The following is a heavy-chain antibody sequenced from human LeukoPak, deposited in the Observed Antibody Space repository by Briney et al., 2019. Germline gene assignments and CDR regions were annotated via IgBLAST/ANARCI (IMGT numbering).Heavy chain of an antibody. Sequence: SETLSLTCTVSGGSISSSSYYWGWIRQPPGKGLEWIVSIYYRGSTYYNPSLKSRVTISVDTSKNQLSLRLSSVTAADTAVYYCARHGSTDYFDYWGQGTLVTVSS. CDR2: IYYRGST. D-gene: IGHD2-2*03. J-gene: IGHJ4*02. V-gene: IGHV4-39*01. CDR3: ARHGSTDYFDY. CDR1: GGSISSSSYY.